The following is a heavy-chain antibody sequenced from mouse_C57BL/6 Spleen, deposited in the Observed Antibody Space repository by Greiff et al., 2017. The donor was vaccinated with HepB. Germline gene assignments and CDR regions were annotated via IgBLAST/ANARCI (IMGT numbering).Heavy chain of an antibody. CDR2: INPGNGGT. V-gene: IGHV1-53*01. CDR3: ASSGEY. Sequence: QVQLQQPATELVKPGASVKLSCKASGYTFTSYWMHWVKQRPGQGQEWMGNINPGNGGTKYNEKFKSKATLTVDKSSSTAYMLLSSLTSEDSAVYYCASSGEYWGQGTLVIVSS. D-gene: IGHD3-1*01. CDR1: GYTFTSYW. J-gene: IGHJ3*01.